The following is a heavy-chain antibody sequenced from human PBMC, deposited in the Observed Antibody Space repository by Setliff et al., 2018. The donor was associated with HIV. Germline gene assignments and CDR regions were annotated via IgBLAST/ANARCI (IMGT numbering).Heavy chain of an antibody. Sequence: SETLSLTCTVSGGSISVSSSYYWGWIRQPPGKGLEWIGNMFYSGGAYYNPSLKSRLTISVDTSKNQLSLKLSSVTAADTAVYYCVRDDYGYNGKGFDYWGPGTLVTVSS. CDR2: MFYSGGA. D-gene: IGHD4-17*01. CDR3: VRDDYGYNGKGFDY. V-gene: IGHV4-39*02. J-gene: IGHJ4*02. CDR1: GGSISVSSSYY.